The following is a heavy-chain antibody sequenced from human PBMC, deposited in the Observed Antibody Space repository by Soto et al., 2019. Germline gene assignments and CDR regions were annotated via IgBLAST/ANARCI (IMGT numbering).Heavy chain of an antibody. Sequence: SVKVSCKASGGTFSSYAISWVRQAPGQGLEWMGGIIPIFGTANYAQKFQGRVTITADESTSTAYMELSSLRSEDTAVYYCAPDRPPSQYSYNWFDPWGQGTLVTVSS. CDR3: APDRPPSQYSYNWFDP. CDR1: GGTFSSYA. V-gene: IGHV1-69*13. CDR2: IIPIFGTA. J-gene: IGHJ5*02. D-gene: IGHD2-15*01.